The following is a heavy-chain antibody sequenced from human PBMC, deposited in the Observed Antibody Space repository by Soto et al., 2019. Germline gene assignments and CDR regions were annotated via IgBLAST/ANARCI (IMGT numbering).Heavy chain of an antibody. CDR1: GFTVTSYT. V-gene: IGHV3-21*01. CDR3: ARDRWVNMTDYYGMDV. J-gene: IGHJ6*02. CDR2: ISSSSSYI. Sequence: LRXSFAASGFTVTSYTMNWIREAPGKGLEWVSSISSSSSYIYYADSVKGRFTISRDNAKNSLYLQMNSLRAEDTAVYYCARDRWVNMTDYYGMDVWGQGTTVTVSS. D-gene: IGHD3-22*01.